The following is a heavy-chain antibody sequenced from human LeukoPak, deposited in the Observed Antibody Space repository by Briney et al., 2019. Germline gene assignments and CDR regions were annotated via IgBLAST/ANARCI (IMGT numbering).Heavy chain of an antibody. CDR3: ARVLTMVRGVSGFDP. CDR2: IYYSGST. V-gene: IGHV4-59*01. D-gene: IGHD3-10*01. Sequence: SETLSLTCTASGGSISSYYWSWIRQPPGKGLEWIGYIYYSGSTNYNPSLKSRVTISVDTSKNQFSLKLSSVTAADTAVYYCARVLTMVRGVSGFDPWGQGTLVTVSS. CDR1: GGSISSYY. J-gene: IGHJ5*02.